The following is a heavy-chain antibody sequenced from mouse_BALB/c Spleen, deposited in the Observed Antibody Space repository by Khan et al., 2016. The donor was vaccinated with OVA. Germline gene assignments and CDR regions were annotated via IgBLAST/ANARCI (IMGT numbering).Heavy chain of an antibody. Sequence: EVQLVESGPGLVKPSQSLSLTCTVTGYSITSDYAWNWIRQFPGNKLEWMGHISYSGNTKYNPSLKSRISITRDTSKNQFFLQLNSVTTEDTATXYCRMSYWGAFDYWGQGTTLTVS. CDR2: ISYSGNT. J-gene: IGHJ2*01. D-gene: IGHD1-1*01. CDR3: RMSYWGAFDY. V-gene: IGHV3-2*02. CDR1: GYSITSDYA.